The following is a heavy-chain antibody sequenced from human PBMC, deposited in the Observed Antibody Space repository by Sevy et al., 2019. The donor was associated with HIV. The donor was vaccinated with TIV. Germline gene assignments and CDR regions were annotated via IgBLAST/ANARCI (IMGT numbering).Heavy chain of an antibody. CDR3: ARDLNVFWCGPLDV. J-gene: IGHJ6*02. CDR1: GGSISTNNW. Sequence: SETLSLTCAVSGGSISTNNWWSWVRQSPGEGLEWIGEIHHSGSTNYNPSLKSRVTMSVDKSKNQFSLKLTSVTAADTAVYYCARDLNVFWCGPLDVWGQGTTVTVSS. V-gene: IGHV4-4*02. CDR2: IHHSGST. D-gene: IGHD3-3*01.